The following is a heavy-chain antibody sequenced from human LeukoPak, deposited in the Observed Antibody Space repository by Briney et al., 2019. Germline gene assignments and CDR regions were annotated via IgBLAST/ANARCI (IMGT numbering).Heavy chain of an antibody. CDR2: IYYSGST. D-gene: IGHD6-13*01. CDR1: GGSISNSSYY. Sequence: SETLSLTCTVSGGSISNSSYYWGWIRQPPGKGLEWIGSIYYSGSTYYNLSLKSRVTISVDTSKNQFSLKLSSVTAADTAVYYCARHRDRGIAAAGIDYWGQGTLVTVSS. J-gene: IGHJ4*02. CDR3: ARHRDRGIAAAGIDY. V-gene: IGHV4-39*01.